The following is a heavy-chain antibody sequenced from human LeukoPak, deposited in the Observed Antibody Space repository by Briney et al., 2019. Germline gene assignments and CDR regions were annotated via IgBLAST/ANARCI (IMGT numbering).Heavy chain of an antibody. Sequence: ASVKVSCRASGGTLRSNCLSWVRKAPGQGLEWMGWISGYNGNKNYAQTLQDRLTITTDNSTSTAYMELRSLRSDDTAVYYCARAKWAHLSPATDNLDYWGQGTLVTVSS. CDR3: ARAKWAHLSPATDNLDY. CDR1: GGTLRSNC. V-gene: IGHV1-18*01. J-gene: IGHJ4*02. D-gene: IGHD1-14*01. CDR2: ISGYNGNK.